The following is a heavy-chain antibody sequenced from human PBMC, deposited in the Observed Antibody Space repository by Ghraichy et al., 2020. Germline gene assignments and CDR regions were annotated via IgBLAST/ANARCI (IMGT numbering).Heavy chain of an antibody. CDR1: GFTFSSYA. CDR3: AKGIEGGLGYPATYYFDY. CDR2: ISGSGGST. Sequence: GGSLRLSCAASGFTFSSYAMSWVRQAPGKGLEWVSAISGSGGSTYYADSVKGRFTISRDNSKNTLYLQMNSLRAEDTAVYYCAKGIEGGLGYPATYYFDYWGQGTLVTVSS. D-gene: IGHD3-16*01. J-gene: IGHJ4*02. V-gene: IGHV3-23*01.